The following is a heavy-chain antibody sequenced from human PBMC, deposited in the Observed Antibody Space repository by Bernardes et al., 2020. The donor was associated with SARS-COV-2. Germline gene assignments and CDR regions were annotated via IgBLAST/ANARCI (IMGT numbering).Heavy chain of an antibody. V-gene: IGHV3-23*01. CDR2: MSGSGHST. CDR1: GFIFSNYA. J-gene: IGHJ4*02. CDR3: AKGLGVAGALDF. Sequence: GSLRLSCAASGFIFSNYAMYWVRQAPGKGLEWVSAMSGSGHSTYYADSVTGRFTFSRDNSRNTLYLQMSSLRAEDTAVYYCAKGLGVAGALDFWGQGTLVTVSS. D-gene: IGHD6-19*01.